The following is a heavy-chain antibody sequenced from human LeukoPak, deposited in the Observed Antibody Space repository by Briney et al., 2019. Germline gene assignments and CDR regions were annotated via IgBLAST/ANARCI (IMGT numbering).Heavy chain of an antibody. V-gene: IGHV3-30*18. CDR1: GFTFSSYG. D-gene: IGHD1-26*01. Sequence: PGGSLRLSCAASGFTFSSYGMHWVRQAPGKGLEWVAVISYDGSNKYYADSVKGRFTISRDNSKNTLYLQMNSLRAEDTAVYYCAKGVAGYSGSYIYYFDYWGQGTLVTVSS. CDR2: ISYDGSNK. J-gene: IGHJ4*02. CDR3: AKGVAGYSGSYIYYFDY.